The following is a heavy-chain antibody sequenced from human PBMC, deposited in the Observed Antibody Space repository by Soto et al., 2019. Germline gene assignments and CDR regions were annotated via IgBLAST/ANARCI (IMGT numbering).Heavy chain of an antibody. Sequence: LSLTCAVSGGSISSGGYSWSWIRQPPGKALEWIGYMYPTGGTYYNPSLKSRVTISVDRSKKQFSLKLSSVTAADTAVYYCARGGDYYLDYWGQGTLVTV. V-gene: IGHV4-30-2*01. CDR3: ARGGDYYLDY. CDR1: GGSISSGGYS. CDR2: MYPTGGT. D-gene: IGHD4-17*01. J-gene: IGHJ4*02.